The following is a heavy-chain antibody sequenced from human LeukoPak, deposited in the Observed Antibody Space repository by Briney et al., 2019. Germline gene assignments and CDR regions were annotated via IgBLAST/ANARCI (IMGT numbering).Heavy chain of an antibody. CDR2: INHSGST. D-gene: IGHD3-22*01. CDR1: GGSFSGYY. J-gene: IGHJ5*02. CDR3: ARGRVRRYYDSSGYSWFDP. V-gene: IGHV4-34*01. Sequence: SETLSLTCAVYGGSFSGYYWSWIRQPPGKGLEWVGEINHSGSTNYNPSLKSRVSISVDTSKNQFSLKLSSVTAADTAVYYCARGRVRRYYDSSGYSWFDPWGQGTLVTVSS.